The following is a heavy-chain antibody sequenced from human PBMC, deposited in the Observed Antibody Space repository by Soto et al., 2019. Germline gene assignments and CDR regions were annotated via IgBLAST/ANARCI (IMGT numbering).Heavy chain of an antibody. CDR1: GYTFTSYG. V-gene: IGHV1-18*01. Sequence: ASVKVSCKASGYTFTSYGISWVRQAPGQGLEWMGWISAYNGNTNYAQKLQGRVTMTTDTSTSTAYMELRSLRSEDTAVYYCARGPGYYGSGSYYYGMDVWGQGTTVTVSS. CDR3: ARGPGYYGSGSYYYGMDV. J-gene: IGHJ6*02. CDR2: ISAYNGNT. D-gene: IGHD3-10*01.